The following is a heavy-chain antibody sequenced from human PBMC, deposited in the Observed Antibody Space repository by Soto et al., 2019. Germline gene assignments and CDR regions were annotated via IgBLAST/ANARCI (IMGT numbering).Heavy chain of an antibody. CDR2: TDHSGST. J-gene: IGHJ5*02. Sequence: SETLSLTCGVHGGSISGYYWSWIRQSPGKGLEWIGETDHSGSTNYNPSLRSRVTMSVDTSKNQFSLKLSSVTAADTAVYYCARELDFYDSETYYKSANWFGPWGQGTLVTVSS. V-gene: IGHV4-34*01. CDR3: ARELDFYDSETYYKSANWFGP. D-gene: IGHD3-10*01. CDR1: GGSISGYY.